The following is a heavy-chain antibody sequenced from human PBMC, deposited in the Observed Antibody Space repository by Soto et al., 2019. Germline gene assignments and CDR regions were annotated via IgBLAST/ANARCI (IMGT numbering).Heavy chain of an antibody. D-gene: IGHD2-15*01. CDR3: ARDRVDCRGGSCWMSVEDT. CDR1: GYTFISYY. V-gene: IGHV1-46*01. J-gene: IGHJ5*02. Sequence: QVQLVQSGAEVKKPGASVKVSCKASGYTFISYYMHWVRQAPGQGLEWMGIINPSGGSTNYAQKYEDRVTMTRDTSTSTAYRELSSLRAEDTAVYYCARDRVDCRGGSCWMSVEDTWGQGTLVTVSS. CDR2: INPSGGST.